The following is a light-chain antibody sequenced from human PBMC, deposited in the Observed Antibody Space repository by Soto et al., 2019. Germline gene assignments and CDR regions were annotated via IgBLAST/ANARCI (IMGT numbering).Light chain of an antibody. CDR2: AAS. Sequence: DIQMTQSPSSLSASVGDRVTITCRASQSISTYLNWYQQKAGLAPKLLIYAASSLQSGVPSRFSGSGSGTDFTLTITSLQAEDVAVYYCQQYYSSPPTFGQGTKVEIK. CDR1: QSISTY. J-gene: IGKJ1*01. CDR3: QQYYSSPPT. V-gene: IGKV1-39*01.